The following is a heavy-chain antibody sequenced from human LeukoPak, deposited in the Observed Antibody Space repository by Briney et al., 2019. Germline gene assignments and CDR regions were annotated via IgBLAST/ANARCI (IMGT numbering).Heavy chain of an antibody. CDR2: INHSGST. V-gene: IGHV4-4*02. CDR1: GVSTSSSNW. Sequence: KPSGTLSLTCAVSGVSTSSSNWWSWVRQPPGKGLEWIGEINHSGSTNYNPSLKRRVTISVDKSKNQFSLKLSFVTAADTAVYYCARASYGMDVWGQGTTVTVS. J-gene: IGHJ6*02. CDR3: ARASYGMDV.